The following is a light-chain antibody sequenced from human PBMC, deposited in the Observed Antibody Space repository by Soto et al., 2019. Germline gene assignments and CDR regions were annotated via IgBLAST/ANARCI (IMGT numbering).Light chain of an antibody. V-gene: IGLV1-47*01. J-gene: IGLJ3*02. Sequence: QSVLTQPTSASGTPGQRVTISCSGSSFNIGSNYVYWYQQLPGTAPKLLIYRNNQRPSGVPDRFSGSKSGTSASLAISGLRSEDEADYYCAAWDDSLSGWVFGGGTKVTVL. CDR2: RNN. CDR3: AAWDDSLSGWV. CDR1: SFNIGSNY.